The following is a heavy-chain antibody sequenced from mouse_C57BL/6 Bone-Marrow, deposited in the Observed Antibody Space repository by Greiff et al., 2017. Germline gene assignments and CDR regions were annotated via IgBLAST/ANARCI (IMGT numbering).Heavy chain of an antibody. Sequence: QVQLQQSGAELVKPGASVKMSCKASGYTFTSYWITWVKQRPGQGLEWIGDIYPGSGSTNYNEKFKSKATLTVDTSSSTAYMQLSSLTSEDSAVYYCAREDYYDSSYDYWGQGTTLTVSS. J-gene: IGHJ2*01. CDR1: GYTFTSYW. D-gene: IGHD1-1*01. CDR2: IYPGSGST. V-gene: IGHV1-55*01. CDR3: AREDYYDSSYDY.